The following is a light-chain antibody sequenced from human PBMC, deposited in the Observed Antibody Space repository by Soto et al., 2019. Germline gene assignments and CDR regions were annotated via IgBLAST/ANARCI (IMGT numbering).Light chain of an antibody. J-gene: IGKJ1*01. CDR3: QPYSTAWT. CDR1: QNLLYSSNNKIY. Sequence: DIVMTQSPASLSLSLGERATINCRSSQNLLYSSNNKIYLSWYQQKRGQPPRLLFYWASTRDSGVPERFSTRASGSDFTLTISSLQAEDVAVYYCQPYSTAWTFGQGTRV. V-gene: IGKV4-1*01. CDR2: WAS.